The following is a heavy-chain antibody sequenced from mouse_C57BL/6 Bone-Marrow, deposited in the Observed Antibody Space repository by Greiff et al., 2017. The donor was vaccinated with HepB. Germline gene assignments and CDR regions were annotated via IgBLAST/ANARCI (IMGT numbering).Heavy chain of an antibody. Sequence: VQLQQPGAELVKPGASVKLSCKASGYTFTSYWMHWVKQRPGQGLEWIGMIHPNSGSTNYNKKFKSKATLTVDKSSSTAYMQLSSLTSEDSAVYYCASNYGSSLFAYWGQGTLVTVSA. CDR1: GYTFTSYW. J-gene: IGHJ3*01. CDR3: ASNYGSSLFAY. D-gene: IGHD1-1*01. CDR2: IHPNSGST. V-gene: IGHV1-64*01.